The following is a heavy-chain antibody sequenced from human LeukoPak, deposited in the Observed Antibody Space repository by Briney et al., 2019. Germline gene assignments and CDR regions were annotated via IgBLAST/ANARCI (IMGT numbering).Heavy chain of an antibody. V-gene: IGHV3-21*01. CDR2: ISSSSSYI. J-gene: IGHJ5*02. D-gene: IGHD6-13*01. Sequence: GGSLRLSCAASGFTFSSYSMNWVRQAPGKGLEWVSSISSSSSYIYYADSVKGRFTISRDNAKNSLYLQMNSLRAEDTAVYYCARDQKQQLVFDPWGQGTLVTVSS. CDR3: ARDQKQQLVFDP. CDR1: GFTFSSYS.